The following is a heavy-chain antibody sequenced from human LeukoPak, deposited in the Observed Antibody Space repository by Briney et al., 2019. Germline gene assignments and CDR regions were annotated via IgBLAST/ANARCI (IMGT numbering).Heavy chain of an antibody. V-gene: IGHV1-69*13. CDR2: IIPIFGTA. D-gene: IGHD3-22*01. Sequence: GASVKVSCKASGYTFTSYYMHWVRQAPGQGLEWMGGIIPIFGTANYAQKFQGRVTITADESTSTAYMELSSLRSEDTAVYYCASPGDADSSGYYSYWGQGTLVTVSS. CDR1: GYTFTSYY. J-gene: IGHJ4*02. CDR3: ASPGDADSSGYYSY.